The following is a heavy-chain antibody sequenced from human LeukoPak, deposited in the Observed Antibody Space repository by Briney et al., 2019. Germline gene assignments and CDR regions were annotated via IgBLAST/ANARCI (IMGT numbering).Heavy chain of an antibody. D-gene: IGHD5-24*01. CDR2: ISSSSTI. J-gene: IGHJ4*02. V-gene: IGHV3-48*01. CDR1: GFTFSSYS. Sequence: GGSLRLSRAASGFTFSSYSMNWVRQAPGEGLEWVSYISSSSTIYYADSVKGRFTISRDNAKNSLYLQMNSLRAEDTAVYYCARQMGIDYWGQGTLVTVSS. CDR3: ARQMGIDY.